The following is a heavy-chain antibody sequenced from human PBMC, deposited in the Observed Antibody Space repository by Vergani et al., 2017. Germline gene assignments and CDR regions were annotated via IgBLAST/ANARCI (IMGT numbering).Heavy chain of an antibody. V-gene: IGHV3-13*01. CDR1: GFTFSTYD. D-gene: IGHD6-6*01. J-gene: IGHJ4*02. Sequence: VQLVESGGGVVQPGRSLRLSCAASGFTFSTYDMHWVRQATGKGLEWVSAIGTAGDTYYPGYVKGRFTISRENAKNSLYLQMNGLRAGDTAVYYCARRDSSSPALDYWGQGTLVTVSS. CDR3: ARRDSSSPALDY. CDR2: IGTAGDT.